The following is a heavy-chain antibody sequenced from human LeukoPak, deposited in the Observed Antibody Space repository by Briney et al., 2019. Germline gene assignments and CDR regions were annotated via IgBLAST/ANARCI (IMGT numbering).Heavy chain of an antibody. J-gene: IGHJ5*02. CDR3: ARDRGPMYSSSWYGNWFDP. CDR1: GGSISSYY. V-gene: IGHV4-4*07. Sequence: SETLSLTCTVSGGSISSYYWSWIRQPAGKGLEWIGRIYTSGSTNYNPSLRSRVTMSVDTSKNQFSLNLSSVTAADTAVYYCARDRGPMYSSSWYGNWFDPWGQGTLVTVS. CDR2: IYTSGST. D-gene: IGHD6-13*01.